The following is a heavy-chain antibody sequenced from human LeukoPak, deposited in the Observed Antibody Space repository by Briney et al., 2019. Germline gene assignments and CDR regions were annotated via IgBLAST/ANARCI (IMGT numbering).Heavy chain of an antibody. V-gene: IGHV3-74*01. D-gene: IGHD3-3*01. CDR1: GFTFSYFW. CDR3: ARDRDTSRFYARYGMDV. J-gene: IGHJ6*02. Sequence: GGSLRLSCAASGFTFSYFWMHWVRRAPGKGLEWVSRINDYGSETVYADSVKGRFTIYRDNAKNTLYLQMNSLRVEDTAVYYCARDRDTSRFYARYGMDVWGQGTTVTVSS. CDR2: INDYGSET.